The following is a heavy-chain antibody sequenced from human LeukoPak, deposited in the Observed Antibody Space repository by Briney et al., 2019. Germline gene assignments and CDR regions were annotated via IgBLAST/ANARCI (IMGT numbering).Heavy chain of an antibody. Sequence: PGGSLRLSCAASGFTFSNYAMNWVRQAPGKGLEWVSLISSNGDNAYYADSVRGRFTISRDQSKNTLYLHMSSLRAEDTAVYYCAKDRDHDQYYFDYWGQGTLVTVSS. V-gene: IGHV3-23*01. CDR2: ISSNGDNA. CDR1: GFTFSNYA. CDR3: AKDRDHDQYYFDY. J-gene: IGHJ4*02.